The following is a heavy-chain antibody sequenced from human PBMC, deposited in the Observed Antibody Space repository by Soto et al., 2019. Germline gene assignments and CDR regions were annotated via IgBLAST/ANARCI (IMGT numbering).Heavy chain of an antibody. D-gene: IGHD2-15*01. CDR1: GYTFTSYA. Sequence: GASVKVSCKASGYTFTSYAMQWVRQAPGQRLEWMGWINAGNGNTKYSQKFQGRVTITRDTSASTAYMELSSLRSEDTAVYYCARDRGGRYCSGGSCYSQYFQHWGQGTLVTVSS. J-gene: IGHJ1*01. CDR3: ARDRGGRYCSGGSCYSQYFQH. CDR2: INAGNGNT. V-gene: IGHV1-3*01.